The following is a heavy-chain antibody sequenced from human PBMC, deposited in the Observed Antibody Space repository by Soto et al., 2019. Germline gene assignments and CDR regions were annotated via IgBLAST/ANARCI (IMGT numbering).Heavy chain of an antibody. V-gene: IGHV1-2*02. CDR2: INSVSGGA. Sequence: VQLVQSGAEVKQPGASVRVSCKASGDTHTIYFIHWLRQAPGQGLEWMGWINSVSGGANYAPRFQGRVAMTRDRSSATAFMELSRLRSDDTAVYYCARGGSYYAHWGQGTLVTVSS. J-gene: IGHJ4*02. CDR1: GDTHTIYF. CDR3: ARGGSYYAH. D-gene: IGHD1-26*01.